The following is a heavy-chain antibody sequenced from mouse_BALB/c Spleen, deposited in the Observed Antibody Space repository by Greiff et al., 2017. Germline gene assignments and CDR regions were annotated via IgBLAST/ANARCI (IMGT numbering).Heavy chain of an antibody. D-gene: IGHD2-4*01. CDR2: ISTYYGDA. Sequence: VQLQQSGAELVRPGVSVKISCKGSGYTFTDYAMHWVKQSHAKSLEWIGVISTYYGDASYNQKFKGKATMTVDKSSSTAYMQLSSPTSEDSAVYYCTRSYYDYDYYAMDYWGQGTSVTVSS. CDR3: TRSYYDYDYYAMDY. V-gene: IGHV1S137*01. CDR1: GYTFTDYA. J-gene: IGHJ4*01.